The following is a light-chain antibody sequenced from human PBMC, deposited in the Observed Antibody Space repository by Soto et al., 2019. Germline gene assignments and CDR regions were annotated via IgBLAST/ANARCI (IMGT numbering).Light chain of an antibody. V-gene: IGLV2-14*01. CDR1: SSDVGGYNF. CDR3: SSFRSGSTL. Sequence: QSVLTQPASVSGSPGQSITISCTGTSSDVGGYNFVSWYQQHPCKAPKLMIYEVSNRPSGVSSRFSGSKSGNTASLTSSGLQAEDEADYSFSSFRSGSTLFGTGTKLTVL. CDR2: EVS. J-gene: IGLJ1*01.